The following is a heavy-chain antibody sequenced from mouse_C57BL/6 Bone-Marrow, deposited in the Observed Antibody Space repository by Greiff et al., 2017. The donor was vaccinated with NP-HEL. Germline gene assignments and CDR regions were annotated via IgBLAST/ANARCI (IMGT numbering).Heavy chain of an antibody. CDR1: GYTFTDYY. Sequence: VQLQQSGAELVRPGASVKLSCKASGYTFTDYYINWVKQRPGQGLEWIARIYPGSGNTYYNEKFKGKATLTAEKSSSTAYMQLSSLTSEDSAVYFCASSCYYGSSPYWYFDVWGTGTTVTVSS. CDR2: IYPGSGNT. CDR3: ASSCYYGSSPYWYFDV. V-gene: IGHV1-76*01. J-gene: IGHJ1*03. D-gene: IGHD1-1*01.